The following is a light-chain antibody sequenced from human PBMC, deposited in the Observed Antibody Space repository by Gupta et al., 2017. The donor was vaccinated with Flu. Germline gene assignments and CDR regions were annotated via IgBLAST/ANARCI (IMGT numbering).Light chain of an antibody. CDR1: DIGRKR. Sequence: SYVLTQPPSVSVAPGQTARITCGGDDIGRKRVHWYQQRPGQAPMVVVYDDAKRPSGLPERFSGSNSGNTATLTISRVEAGDEGDFYCQVWDSSSDHFVFGSGTKVTVL. CDR2: DDA. CDR3: QVWDSSSDHFV. J-gene: IGLJ1*01. V-gene: IGLV3-21*02.